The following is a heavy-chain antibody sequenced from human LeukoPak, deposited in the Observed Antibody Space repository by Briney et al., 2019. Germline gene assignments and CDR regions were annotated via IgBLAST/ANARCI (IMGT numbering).Heavy chain of an antibody. CDR3: ASGGLYCSGGSCYGGVDY. J-gene: IGHJ4*02. Sequence: GASVKVSCKASGGTFSSYAISWVRQAPGQGLEWMGRIIPILGIANYAQKFQGGVTITADKSTSTAYMELSSLRSEDTAVYYCASGGLYCSGGSCYGGVDYWGQGTLVTVSS. D-gene: IGHD2-15*01. CDR1: GGTFSSYA. CDR2: IIPILGIA. V-gene: IGHV1-69*04.